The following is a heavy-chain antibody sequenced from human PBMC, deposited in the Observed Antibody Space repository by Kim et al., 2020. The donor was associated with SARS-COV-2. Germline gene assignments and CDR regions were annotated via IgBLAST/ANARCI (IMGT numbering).Heavy chain of an antibody. CDR1: GFTFSGYS. CDR2: ISSRSSYI. D-gene: IGHD3-10*01. J-gene: IGHJ4*02. Sequence: GGSLRLSCAASGFTFSGYSMNWVRQTPGKGLEWVSSISSRSSYIYYADSLKGRFTISRDNAKNSLYLQMNSLRAEDTAVYYCARDPGGGYYGSGSYDYWGQGTLVTVSS. CDR3: ARDPGGGYYGSGSYDY. V-gene: IGHV3-21*01.